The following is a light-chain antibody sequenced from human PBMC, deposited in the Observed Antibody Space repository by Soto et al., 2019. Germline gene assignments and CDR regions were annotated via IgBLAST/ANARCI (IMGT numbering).Light chain of an antibody. V-gene: IGKV2-28*01. CDR2: LGS. Sequence: EIVMTQSPVSLPVTPGEPASISCRSSQSLLQSHGYNYLDWYLQKPGQSPQLLIYLGSNRASGVPDRFSGSGSGTDFTLEISRVEAEDVGVYYCMQALQTPFTFGGGTKVEIK. J-gene: IGKJ4*01. CDR1: QSLLQSHGYNY. CDR3: MQALQTPFT.